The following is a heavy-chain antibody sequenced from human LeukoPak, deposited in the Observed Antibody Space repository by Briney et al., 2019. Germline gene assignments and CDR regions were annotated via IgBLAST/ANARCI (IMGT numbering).Heavy chain of an antibody. CDR1: GFTFSSYS. Sequence: GGSLRLSCAASGFTFSSYSMNWVRQAPGKGLEWVSSISGSSSYIYYADSVKGRFTISRDNAKNSLYLQMNSLRAEDTAVYYCARSPYDWNYGDYWGQGTLVTVSS. J-gene: IGHJ4*02. CDR3: ARSPYDWNYGDY. V-gene: IGHV3-21*04. CDR2: ISGSSSYI. D-gene: IGHD1-20*01.